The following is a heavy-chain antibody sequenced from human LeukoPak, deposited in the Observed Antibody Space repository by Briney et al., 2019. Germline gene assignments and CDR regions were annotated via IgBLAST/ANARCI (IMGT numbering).Heavy chain of an antibody. CDR2: VSYSGTYT. CDR3: VRDLRFIGGSDWFDP. Sequence: GGSLRLSCEASGFLFSDYTMNWVRQAPGKGLEWVSSVSYSGTYTFYADSVTGRFTISRDNAKNSLYLQMDILRVDDSALYYCVRDLRFIGGSDWFDPWGQGTQVIVSS. J-gene: IGHJ5*02. V-gene: IGHV3-21*01. CDR1: GFLFSDYT. D-gene: IGHD3-3*01.